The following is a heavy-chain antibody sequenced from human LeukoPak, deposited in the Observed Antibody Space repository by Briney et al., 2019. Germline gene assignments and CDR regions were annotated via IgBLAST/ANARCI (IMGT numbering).Heavy chain of an antibody. V-gene: IGHV4-61*02. CDR1: GGSISSGSYY. J-gene: IGHJ5*02. D-gene: IGHD2-21*02. CDR2: IYTSGST. CDR3: ARDSGGDYAWFDP. Sequence: SETLSLTCTVSGGSISSGSYYWSWIRQPAGKGLEWIGRIYTSGSTNYNPSLKSRVTIPVDTSKNQFSLKLSSVTAADTAVYYCARDSGGDYAWFDPWGQGTLVTVSS.